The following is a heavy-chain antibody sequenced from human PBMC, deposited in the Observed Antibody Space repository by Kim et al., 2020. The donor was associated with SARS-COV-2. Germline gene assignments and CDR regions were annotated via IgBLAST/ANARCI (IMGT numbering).Heavy chain of an antibody. CDR1: GGTFSSYA. CDR2: IIPIFGTA. CDR3: AREYYYDSSGYQLYFDY. Sequence: SVKVSCKASGGTFSSYAISWVRQAPGQGLEWMGGIIPIFGTANYAQKFQGRVTITADESTSTAYMELSSLRSEDTAVYYCAREYYYDSSGYQLYFDYWGQGTLVTVSA. J-gene: IGHJ4*02. D-gene: IGHD3-22*01. V-gene: IGHV1-69*13.